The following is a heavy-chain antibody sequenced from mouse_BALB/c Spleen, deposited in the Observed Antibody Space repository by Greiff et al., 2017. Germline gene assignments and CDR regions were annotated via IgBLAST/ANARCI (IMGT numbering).Heavy chain of an antibody. Sequence: EVKVVESGGGLVQPGGSLKLSCAASGFTFSSYGMSWVRQTPDKRLELVATINSNGGSTYYPDSVKGRFTISRDNAKNTLYLQMSSLKSEDTAMYYCARETTATNYFDYWGQGTTLTVSS. V-gene: IGHV5-6-3*01. CDR1: GFTFSSYG. CDR2: INSNGGST. J-gene: IGHJ2*01. D-gene: IGHD1-2*01. CDR3: ARETTATNYFDY.